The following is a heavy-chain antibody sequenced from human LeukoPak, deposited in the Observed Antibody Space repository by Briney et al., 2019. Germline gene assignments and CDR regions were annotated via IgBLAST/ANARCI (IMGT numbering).Heavy chain of an antibody. CDR1: GGSISSNY. J-gene: IGHJ3*02. CDR3: ARSASSTSRSAFDM. V-gene: IGHV4-59*12. Sequence: SETLSLTCTISGGSISSNYWSWIRQPPGKGLEWIGYCHYSGNTNYNPSLKSRYTISVDTSKNQFSLTLNSVTAADTAVYYCARSASSTSRSAFDMWGQGTRVTASS. CDR2: CHYSGNT.